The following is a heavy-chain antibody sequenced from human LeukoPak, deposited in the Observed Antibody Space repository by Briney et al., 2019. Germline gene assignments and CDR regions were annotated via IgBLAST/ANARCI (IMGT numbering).Heavy chain of an antibody. CDR1: GGSSTNNY. CDR2: IYASGST. CDR3: ARDRVDSSSWYDNWFDP. J-gene: IGHJ5*02. V-gene: IGHV4-4*09. D-gene: IGHD6-13*01. Sequence: KPSETRSLTSCVSGGSSTNNYWSWSRQPPGKGLEWIGNIYASGSTDYNPSLQSRVTISVDTSKNQFSLKLNSVTAADTAAYYCARDRVDSSSWYDNWFDPWGQGTLVTVSS.